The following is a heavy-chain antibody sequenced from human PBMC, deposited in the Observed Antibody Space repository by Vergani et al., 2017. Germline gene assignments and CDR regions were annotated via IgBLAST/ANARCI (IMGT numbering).Heavy chain of an antibody. CDR2: IYYSGSN. J-gene: IGHJ5*02. CDR1: GASIRSSNYY. CDR3: ARHSTVEWLVKLGWIDP. Sequence: QLQLQESGPGLVKPSATLSLTCSVPGASIRSSNYYWGWIRQPPGKGLEWIASIYYSGSNYYNPSLKSRVTISVDTSKNQFSLKLSSVTAADTAVYFCARHSTVEWLVKLGWIDPWGQGILVTVSS. V-gene: IGHV4-39*01. D-gene: IGHD6-19*01.